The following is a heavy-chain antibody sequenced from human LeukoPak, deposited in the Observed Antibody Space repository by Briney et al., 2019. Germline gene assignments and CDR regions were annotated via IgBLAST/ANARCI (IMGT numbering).Heavy chain of an antibody. CDR1: GFTFNSYA. CDR3: AKDAMATVAYFDY. CDR2: LSGSGGDT. D-gene: IGHD4-23*01. J-gene: IGHJ4*02. V-gene: IGHV3-23*01. Sequence: GGSLRLSCATSGFTFNSYAMSWVRQAPGKGLEWVSGLSGSGGDTDYADSVKGRFTISRDNSRNTLYLQMNSLRSEDTAAYYCAKDAMATVAYFDYWGQGSLVTVSS.